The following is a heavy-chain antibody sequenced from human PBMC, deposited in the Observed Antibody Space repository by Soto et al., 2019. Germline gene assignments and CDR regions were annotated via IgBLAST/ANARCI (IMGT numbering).Heavy chain of an antibody. V-gene: IGHV6-1*01. CDR1: GDSVSSNSAA. Sequence: SQTLSLTCAISGDSVSSNSAACNWIRQSPSRGLEWLGRTYYRSKWYNDYAVSVKSRITINPDTSKNQFSLQLNSVTPEDTAAYYCAREPLRFLDWLSDGMDVWGQGTTVTVSS. CDR2: TYYRSKWYN. D-gene: IGHD3-3*01. CDR3: AREPLRFLDWLSDGMDV. J-gene: IGHJ6*02.